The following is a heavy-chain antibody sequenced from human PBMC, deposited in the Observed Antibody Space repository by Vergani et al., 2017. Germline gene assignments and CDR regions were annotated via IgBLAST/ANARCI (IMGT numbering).Heavy chain of an antibody. CDR3: ARHSTVEWLVKLGWIDP. J-gene: IGHJ5*02. V-gene: IGHV4-39*01. CDR2: IYYSGST. Sequence: QLQLQESGPGLVKPSATLSLTCSVSCASIRSSNYYWGWIRQPPGKGLEWIASIYYSGSTYYNPSLKSRVTISVDTSKNQFSLKLSPVPAADTAVYFCARHSTVEWLVKLGWIDPWGQGILVTVSS. D-gene: IGHD6-19*01. CDR1: CASIRSSNYY.